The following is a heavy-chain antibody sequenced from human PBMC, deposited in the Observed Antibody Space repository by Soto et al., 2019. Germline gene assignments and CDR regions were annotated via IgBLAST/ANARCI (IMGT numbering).Heavy chain of an antibody. D-gene: IGHD3-3*01. CDR3: ARALMYYDFWSGYKYYYGMDV. J-gene: IGHJ6*02. Sequence: ASVKVSCKASGYTFTSYGISWVRQAPGQGLEWMGWISAYNGNTNYAQKLQGRVTMTTDTSTSTAYMELRSLRSDDTAVYYCARALMYYDFWSGYKYYYGMDVWGQGATVTVSS. CDR1: GYTFTSYG. V-gene: IGHV1-18*04. CDR2: ISAYNGNT.